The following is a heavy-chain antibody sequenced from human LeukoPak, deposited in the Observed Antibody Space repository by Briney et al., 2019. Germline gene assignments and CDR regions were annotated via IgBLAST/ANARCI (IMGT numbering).Heavy chain of an antibody. D-gene: IGHD5-12*01. Sequence: LRLSCAASGFTFSSYSMNWIRQPPGKGLEWIGYIYYSGSTYYNPSLKSRVTISVDTSKNQFSLKLSSVTAADTAVYYCARGKGSGYDPTHFDYWGQGTLVTVSS. J-gene: IGHJ4*02. CDR3: ARGKGSGYDPTHFDY. V-gene: IGHV4-30-4*08. CDR1: GFTFSSYS. CDR2: IYYSGST.